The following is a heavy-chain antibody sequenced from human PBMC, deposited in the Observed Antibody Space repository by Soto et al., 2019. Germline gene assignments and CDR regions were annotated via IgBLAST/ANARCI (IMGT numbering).Heavy chain of an antibody. CDR2: MNAKSGRT. CDR1: GYSFTSYD. Sequence: QVQLVQSGAAVKKPGASVKVSCKASGYSFTSYDIEWVRQAAGQGFQWMGYMNAKSGRTGYAQKFQGRVTLTWDTSISTAYMELSSLRSDDTAVYYCARYFPSHDTRAFELWGQGTEVTVSS. V-gene: IGHV1-8*01. CDR3: ARYFPSHDTRAFEL. J-gene: IGHJ3*01.